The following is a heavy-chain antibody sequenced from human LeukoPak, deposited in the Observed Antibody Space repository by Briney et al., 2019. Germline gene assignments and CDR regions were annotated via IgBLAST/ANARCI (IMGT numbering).Heavy chain of an antibody. CDR2: ISSSSYI. V-gene: IGHV3-21*01. D-gene: IGHD6-6*01. CDR3: ARGIAARFQVSYYGMDV. J-gene: IGHJ6*02. CDR1: GFTFSSYS. Sequence: GGSLRLSCAASGFTFSSYSMNWVRQAPGKGLEWVSSISSSSYIYYADSVKGRFTISRDNAKNSLYLQMNSLRAEDTAVYYCARGIAARFQVSYYGMDVWGQGTTVTVSS.